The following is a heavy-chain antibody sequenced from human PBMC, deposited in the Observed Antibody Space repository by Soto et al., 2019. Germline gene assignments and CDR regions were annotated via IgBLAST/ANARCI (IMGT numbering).Heavy chain of an antibody. Sequence: PSETLSLTCTVSGGSISSSSYYWGWIRQPPGKGLEWIGYIYYSGSTYYNPSLKSRVTISVDTSKNQFSLKLSSVTAADTAVYYCARGSELLWFGEVDYYFDYWGQGTLVSVYS. CDR1: GGSISSSSYY. D-gene: IGHD3-10*01. CDR3: ARGSELLWFGEVDYYFDY. V-gene: IGHV4-30-4*08. J-gene: IGHJ4*02. CDR2: IYYSGST.